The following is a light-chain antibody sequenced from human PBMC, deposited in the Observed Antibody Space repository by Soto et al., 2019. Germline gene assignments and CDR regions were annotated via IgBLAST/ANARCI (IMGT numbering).Light chain of an antibody. J-gene: IGLJ1*01. V-gene: IGLV2-23*03. Sequence: QSALTQPAFVSGSPGQSITISCTGTSSDLGSYNLVSWYQQHPGKAPKLMIYEGSKRPSGVSNRFSGSRSDNTASLTISGLQAEDEADYYYCSYAHSGTFAGGSPFYVFGTGTKVTVL. CDR1: SSDLGSYNL. CDR2: EGS. CDR3: CSYAHSGTFAGGSPFYV.